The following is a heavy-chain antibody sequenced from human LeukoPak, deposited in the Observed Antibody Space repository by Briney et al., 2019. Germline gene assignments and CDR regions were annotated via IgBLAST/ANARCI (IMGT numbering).Heavy chain of an antibody. CDR2: IYYSGST. CDR3: DRETLPAATTNWFDP. D-gene: IGHD2-2*01. J-gene: IGHJ5*02. Sequence: SQTLSLTCTVSGGSISRGDYYWSSIRQPPGKGLEWIGYIYYSGSTYYNPSLKSRVTISVDTSKNQFSLKLSSVTAADTAVYYCDRETLPAATTNWFDPWGQGTLVTVSS. V-gene: IGHV4-30-4*08. CDR1: GGSISRGDYY.